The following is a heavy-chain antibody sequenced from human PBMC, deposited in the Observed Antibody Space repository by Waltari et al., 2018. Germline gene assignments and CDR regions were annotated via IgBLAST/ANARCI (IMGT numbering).Heavy chain of an antibody. CDR2: IYYSGST. CDR3: ARDPDGYNYFDY. D-gene: IGHD5-12*01. Sequence: QVQLQESGPGLVKPSQTLSLTCPVSGGSIRRGGYYLSWIRQHPGKGLEWIGYIYYSGSTYYNPSLKSRVTISVDTSKNQFSLKLSSVTAADTAVYYCARDPDGYNYFDYWGQGTLVTVSS. CDR1: GGSIRRGGYY. J-gene: IGHJ4*02. V-gene: IGHV4-31*03.